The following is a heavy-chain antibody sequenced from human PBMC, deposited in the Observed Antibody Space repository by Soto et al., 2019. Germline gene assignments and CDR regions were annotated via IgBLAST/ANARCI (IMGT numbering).Heavy chain of an antibody. D-gene: IGHD6-19*01. CDR2: ITTIFGTT. V-gene: IGHV1-69*13. CDR1: GGAFSSYA. J-gene: IGHJ4*02. Sequence: SVKVSCKASGGAFSSYAVNWVRQAPGQGLEWMGVITTIFGTTNYAQRFQGRVTITADESTSTAYMELSSLRSEDTAVYYCARDPSGPSSNWGQGTLVTVSS. CDR3: ARDPSGPSSN.